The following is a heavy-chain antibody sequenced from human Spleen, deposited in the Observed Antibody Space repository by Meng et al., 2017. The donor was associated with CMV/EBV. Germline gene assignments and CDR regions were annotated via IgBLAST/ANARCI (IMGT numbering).Heavy chain of an antibody. D-gene: IGHD3-3*01. V-gene: IGHV4-61*01. CDR3: ARDGRWYDFWSGYFSNYYGMDV. CDR2: TYYGGNT. CDR1: RGSVSSGSYY. Sequence: SETLSLTCTVSRGSVSSGSYYWSWIRQPPGKGLEWIGYTYYGGNTKYNPSLKSRVTISVDSSKNRFSLRLSSVTAADTAVYYCARDGRWYDFWSGYFSNYYGMDVWGQGTTVTVSS. J-gene: IGHJ6*02.